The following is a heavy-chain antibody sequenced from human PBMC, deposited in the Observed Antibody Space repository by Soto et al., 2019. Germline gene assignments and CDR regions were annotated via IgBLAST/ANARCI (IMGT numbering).Heavy chain of an antibody. CDR2: IYYSGST. CDR1: GGSISSYY. Sequence: SETLSLTCTVSGGSISSYYWSWIRQPPGKGLEWIGYIYYSGSTNYNPSLKSRVTIKVDTSKNQFSLKLSSVTAADTAVYYCARELAGPENWFDPWGQGTLVTVSS. J-gene: IGHJ5*02. CDR3: ARELAGPENWFDP. V-gene: IGHV4-59*01.